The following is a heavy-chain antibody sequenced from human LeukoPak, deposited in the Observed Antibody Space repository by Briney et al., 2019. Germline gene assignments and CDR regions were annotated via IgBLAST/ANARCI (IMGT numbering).Heavy chain of an antibody. D-gene: IGHD3-22*01. J-gene: IGHJ4*02. CDR2: IYTSGSI. V-gene: IGHV4-61*02. CDR3: ARHNSGYYSF. Sequence: SQTLSLTCTVSGGSISSGSYYWSWIRQPAGKGLEWIGRIYTSGSINYNPSLKSRVTISVDTSKNQFSLKLSSVTAADTAVYYCARHNSGYYSFWGQGTLVTVSS. CDR1: GGSISSGSYY.